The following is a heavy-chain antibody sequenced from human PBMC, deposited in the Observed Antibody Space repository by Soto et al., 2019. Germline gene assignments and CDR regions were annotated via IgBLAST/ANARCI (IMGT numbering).Heavy chain of an antibody. J-gene: IGHJ4*02. V-gene: IGHV3-48*01. Sequence: GGSLRLSCAASGFTFSSYSMNWVRQAPGKGLEWVSYISSSSSTIYYADSVKGRFTISRDNAKNSLYLQMNSLRAEDTAVYYCAREPGEAYGYSRSWTDYWCQGTVVTISS. CDR1: GFTFSSYS. CDR3: AREPGEAYGYSRSWTDY. D-gene: IGHD6-13*01. CDR2: ISSSSSTI.